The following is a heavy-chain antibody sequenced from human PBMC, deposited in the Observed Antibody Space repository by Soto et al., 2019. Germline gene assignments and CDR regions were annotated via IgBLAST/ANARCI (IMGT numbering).Heavy chain of an antibody. D-gene: IGHD2-8*01. Sequence: GASLKVSCKASGYTFTSYGISWVRQAPGQGLEWMGWISAYNGNTNYAQKLQGRVTMTTDTSTSTAYMELRSLRSDDTAVYYCARDREDIVLMGEFYGMDVWGQGTTVTVSS. V-gene: IGHV1-18*01. CDR2: ISAYNGNT. CDR3: ARDREDIVLMGEFYGMDV. J-gene: IGHJ6*02. CDR1: GYTFTSYG.